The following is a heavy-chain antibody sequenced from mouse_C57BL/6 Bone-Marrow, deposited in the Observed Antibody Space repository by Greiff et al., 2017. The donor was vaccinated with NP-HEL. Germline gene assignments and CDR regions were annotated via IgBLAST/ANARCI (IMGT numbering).Heavy chain of an antibody. CDR2: IYPGSGST. CDR1: GYTFTSYW. V-gene: IGHV1-55*01. D-gene: IGHD1-1*01. J-gene: IGHJ2*01. CDR3: ARDYGSVDY. Sequence: QLQQPGAELVKPGASVKMSCKASGYTFTSYWITWVKQRPEQGLEWIGDIYPGSGSTNYNEKFKSKATLTVDTSSSTAYMQLSSLTSEDSAVYYCARDYGSVDYWGQGTTLTVSS.